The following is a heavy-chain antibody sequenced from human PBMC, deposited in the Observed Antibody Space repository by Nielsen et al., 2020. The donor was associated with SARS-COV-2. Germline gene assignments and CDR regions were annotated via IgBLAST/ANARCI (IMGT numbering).Heavy chain of an antibody. D-gene: IGHD2-2*01. J-gene: IGHJ6*02. Sequence: GESLKISCAASGFTFDDYGMSWVRQAPGKGLEWVSGINWNGGSTGYADSVKGRFTISRDNAKNSLYLQMNSLRAEDTALYHCARDRILYCSSTSCYDWNGMDVWGQGTTVTVSS. V-gene: IGHV3-20*01. CDR2: INWNGGST. CDR3: ARDRILYCSSTSCYDWNGMDV. CDR1: GFTFDDYG.